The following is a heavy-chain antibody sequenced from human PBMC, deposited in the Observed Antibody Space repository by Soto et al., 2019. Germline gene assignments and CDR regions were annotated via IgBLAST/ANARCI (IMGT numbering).Heavy chain of an antibody. CDR1: GFTVSSSY. CDR3: TSPTGGDYYYGMDV. Sequence: PGGSLRLSCAASGFTVSSSYMSWVRQAPGKGLEWVSVIYSGGSTYYADSVKGRFTISRDNSKNTLYLQMNSLRAEDTAVYYCTSPTGGDYYYGMDVWGQGTTVTVSS. V-gene: IGHV3-53*01. D-gene: IGHD3-16*01. J-gene: IGHJ6*02. CDR2: IYSGGST.